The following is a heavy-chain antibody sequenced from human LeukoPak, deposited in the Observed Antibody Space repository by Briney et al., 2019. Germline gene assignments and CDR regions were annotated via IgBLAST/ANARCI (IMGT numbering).Heavy chain of an antibody. CDR3: ARTEPNWFDP. Sequence: TLSLTCTVSGGSISSGSYYWSWIRQPAGKGLEWIGRIYTSGSTNYNPSLKSRVTISVDTSKNQFSLKLSSVTAADTAVYYCARTEPNWFDPWGQGTLVTVSS. V-gene: IGHV4-61*02. J-gene: IGHJ5*02. CDR2: IYTSGST. CDR1: GGSISSGSYY.